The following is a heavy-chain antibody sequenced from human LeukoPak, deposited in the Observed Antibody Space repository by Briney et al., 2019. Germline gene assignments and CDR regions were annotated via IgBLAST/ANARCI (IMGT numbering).Heavy chain of an antibody. CDR3: ARAIVPAASAAGAFDI. D-gene: IGHD2-2*01. CDR1: GYSISSGYY. J-gene: IGHJ3*02. CDR2: IYHSGST. Sequence: SETLSLTCTVSGYSISSGYYWGWIRQPPGKGLEWIGSIYHSGSTYYNPSLKSRVTISVDTSKNQFSLKLSSVTAADTAVYYCARAIVPAASAAGAFDIWGQGTMVTVSS. V-gene: IGHV4-38-2*02.